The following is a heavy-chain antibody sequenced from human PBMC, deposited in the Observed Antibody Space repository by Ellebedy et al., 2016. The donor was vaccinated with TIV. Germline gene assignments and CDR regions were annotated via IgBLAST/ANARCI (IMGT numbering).Heavy chain of an antibody. V-gene: IGHV1-18*04. CDR1: GYTFSSYG. CDR3: ARNYYDASGSDY. Sequence: AASVKVSCKASGYTFSSYGISWVRQAPGQGLEWMGWIGTFNGNTNYAQKFQGRVTMTTDTSTSTAYMELRSLRSDDTAVYYCARNYYDASGSDYWGQGTLVTVSS. CDR2: IGTFNGNT. J-gene: IGHJ4*02. D-gene: IGHD3-22*01.